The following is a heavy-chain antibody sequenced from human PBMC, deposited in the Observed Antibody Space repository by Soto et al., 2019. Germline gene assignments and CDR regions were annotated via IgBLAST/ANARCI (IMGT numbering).Heavy chain of an antibody. D-gene: IGHD3-10*01. CDR1: ASSTTRSDSY. CDR2: ISSRGRI. Sequence: SQRRSLPCTVGASSTTRSDSYWREIRQHPGWGLECIGYISSRGRISYSPSVSSRVAISVDKSHNPVSPKLSSLTAADTAVYYCARDRGAGPGRYCPGWFDRWGQGTLVTVSS. CDR3: ARDRGAGPGRYCPGWFDR. J-gene: IGHJ5*02. V-gene: IGHV4-31*03.